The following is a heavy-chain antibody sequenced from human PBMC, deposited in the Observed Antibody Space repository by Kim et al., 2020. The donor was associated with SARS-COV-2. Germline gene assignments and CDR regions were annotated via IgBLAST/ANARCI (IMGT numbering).Heavy chain of an antibody. Sequence: GGSLRLSCAASGFTFGDYALRWVRQAPGKGLEWVSVICWNSTSIFYADSVKGRFTISRDNSKNSLYLHMNSLRAEDTALYYCATAKIQLQLSYFYYWG. D-gene: IGHD6-6*01. CDR3: ATAKIQLQLSYFYY. V-gene: IGHV3-9*01. CDR2: ICWNSTSI. J-gene: IGHJ4*01. CDR1: GFTFGDYA.